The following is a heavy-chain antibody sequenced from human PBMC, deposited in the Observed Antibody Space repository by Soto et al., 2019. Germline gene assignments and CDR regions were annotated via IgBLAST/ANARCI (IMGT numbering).Heavy chain of an antibody. J-gene: IGHJ5*02. Sequence: SETLSLTCVVSGGSISSTNWWTWVRQPPGKRLEWIGEIYHNGSPTYSPSLRGRATISVDKSNNQFSLRLTSVTAADTAVYYCCRVPSPWGQGTLVTVSS. CDR2: IYHNGSP. V-gene: IGHV4-4*02. CDR1: GGSISSTNW. CDR3: CRVPSP.